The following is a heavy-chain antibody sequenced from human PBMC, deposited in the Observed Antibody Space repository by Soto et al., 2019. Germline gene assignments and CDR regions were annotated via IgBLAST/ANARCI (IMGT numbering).Heavy chain of an antibody. D-gene: IGHD3-10*01. V-gene: IGHV3-33*01. CDR3: EVRGVYDAFDI. J-gene: IGHJ3*02. CDR2: IWYDGSKE. CDR1: GFTLSSYG. Sequence: QVQLVESGGGVVQPGRSLRLSCAASGFTLSSYGMHWVRQAPGKGLEWVALIWYDGSKEYYADSVKGRFTISRDNSKNTLSLQMNNLRAEDTAVYYCEVRGVYDAFDIWGQGTMVTVSS.